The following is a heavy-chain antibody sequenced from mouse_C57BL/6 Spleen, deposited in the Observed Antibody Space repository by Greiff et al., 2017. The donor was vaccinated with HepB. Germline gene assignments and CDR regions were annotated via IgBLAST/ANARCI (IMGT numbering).Heavy chain of an antibody. CDR2: IDPSDSYT. Sequence: QVQLQQPGAELVKPGASVKLSCKASGYTFTSYWMQWVKQRPGQGLEWIGEIDPSDSYTNYNQKFKGKATLTVDTSSSTAYMQLSSLTSEDSAVYYCARVELGREFDYWGQGTTLTVSS. CDR1: GYTFTSYW. CDR3: ARVELGREFDY. V-gene: IGHV1-50*01. D-gene: IGHD4-1*01. J-gene: IGHJ2*01.